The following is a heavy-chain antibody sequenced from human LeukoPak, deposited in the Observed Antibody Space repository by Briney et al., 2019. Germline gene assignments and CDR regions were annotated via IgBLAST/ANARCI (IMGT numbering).Heavy chain of an antibody. Sequence: HSGGSLRPSCAASGFTVSSNYMSWVRQAPGKGLEWVSVIYSGGSTYYADSVKGRFTISRDNSKNTLYLQMNSLRAEDTAVYYCAGLYGSGSLYYFDYWGQGTLVTVSS. D-gene: IGHD3-10*01. CDR2: IYSGGST. CDR3: AGLYGSGSLYYFDY. CDR1: GFTVSSNY. J-gene: IGHJ4*02. V-gene: IGHV3-66*01.